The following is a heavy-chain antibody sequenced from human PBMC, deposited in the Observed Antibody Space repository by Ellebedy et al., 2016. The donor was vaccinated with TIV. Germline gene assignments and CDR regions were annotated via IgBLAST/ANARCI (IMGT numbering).Heavy chain of an antibody. D-gene: IGHD1-14*01. V-gene: IGHV4-4*08. J-gene: IGHJ4*02. CDR3: ARLGVITIFDY. CDR2: IYTSGST. Sequence: MPSETLSLTCTVSGGSISNYYWSWIRQPAGKGLEWIGHIYTSGSTNYNPSLKSRVTISVDTSKNQFSLNLSSVTAADTAVYYCARLGVITIFDYWGQGTLVTVSS. CDR1: GGSISNYY.